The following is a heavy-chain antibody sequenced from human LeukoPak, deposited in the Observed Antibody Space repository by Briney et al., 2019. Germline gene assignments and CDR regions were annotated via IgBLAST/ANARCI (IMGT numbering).Heavy chain of an antibody. CDR2: ISGSGGST. V-gene: IGHV3-23*01. D-gene: IGHD3-3*01. Sequence: GGSLRLSCAASGFTFSSYAMNWVRQAPGKRLEWVSGISGSGGSTYYADSVKGRFTISRDNSKNTLYLQMNSLRVEVTAVYYCAKQYDFWSGPDYWGQGTLVSVSS. CDR1: GFTFSSYA. J-gene: IGHJ4*02. CDR3: AKQYDFWSGPDY.